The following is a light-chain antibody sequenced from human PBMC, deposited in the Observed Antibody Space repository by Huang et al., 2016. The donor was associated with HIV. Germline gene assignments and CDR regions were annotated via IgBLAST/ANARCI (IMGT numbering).Light chain of an antibody. J-gene: IGKJ5*01. V-gene: IGKV3-15*01. Sequence: EIVMTQSPATLSVSPGEGATLSCRASQSVSGNLAWYQQKPGQAPRLLNYGASTRATGIPGRFSGGGSGTDFTLTSSSLQSEDFALYYCQQYNNWPPTTFGQGTRLEIK. CDR3: QQYNNWPPTT. CDR1: QSVSGN. CDR2: GAS.